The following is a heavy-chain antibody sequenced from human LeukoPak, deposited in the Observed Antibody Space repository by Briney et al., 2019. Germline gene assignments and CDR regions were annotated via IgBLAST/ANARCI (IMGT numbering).Heavy chain of an antibody. J-gene: IGHJ3*02. CDR3: ARDPKSIAARPGAFDI. CDR1: GYTFTSYY. Sequence: ASVKVSCKAPGYTFTSYYMHWVRQAPGQGLEWMGIINPSGGSTSYAQKFQGRVTMTRDMSTSTVYMELSSLRSEDTAVYYCARDPKSIAARPGAFDIWGQGTMVTVSS. V-gene: IGHV1-46*01. CDR2: INPSGGST. D-gene: IGHD6-6*01.